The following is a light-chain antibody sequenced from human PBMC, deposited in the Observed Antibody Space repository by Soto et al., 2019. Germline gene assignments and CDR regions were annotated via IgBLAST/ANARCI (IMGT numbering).Light chain of an antibody. V-gene: IGKV1-39*01. Sequence: DIQMTQSPSSLSASVGDRVTITCRASQSISSYLNCYQQKPVKNPKLLIYAASSLQSGVPSRVRGSGYGTDFTLTISSLQPEDFATYYCQQGSSTPYTFGQGTKLEIK. CDR3: QQGSSTPYT. CDR2: AAS. CDR1: QSISSY. J-gene: IGKJ2*01.